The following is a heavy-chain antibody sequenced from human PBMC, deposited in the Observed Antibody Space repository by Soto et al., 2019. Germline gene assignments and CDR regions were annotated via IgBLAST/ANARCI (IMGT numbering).Heavy chain of an antibody. Sequence: GGSLRLSCAASGFTFSSYWMHWVRQAPGKGLVWVSRINSDGSSTSYADSVKGRFTISRDNAKNTLYLQMNSLRAEDTAVYYCARVRTSSFGGDYYGLDVWGQGTTVTVSS. V-gene: IGHV3-74*01. CDR3: ARVRTSSFGGDYYGLDV. CDR2: INSDGSST. CDR1: GFTFSSYW. D-gene: IGHD3-16*01. J-gene: IGHJ6*02.